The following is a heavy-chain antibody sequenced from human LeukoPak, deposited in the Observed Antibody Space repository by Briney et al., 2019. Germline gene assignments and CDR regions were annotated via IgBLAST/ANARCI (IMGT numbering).Heavy chain of an antibody. CDR2: QYYSGSP. D-gene: IGHD1-26*01. Sequence: SETLSLTSSVSGASLSSGTYYWNWIRQPPGKGLEWIAYQYYSGSPIYNPSLRSRVTISVDTSRDQFSLKVTSVTAADTAIYYCARSSGGMYNYYYMDVWGKGTTVTVSS. CDR3: ARSSGGMYNYYYMDV. V-gene: IGHV4-61*01. CDR1: GASLSSGTYY. J-gene: IGHJ6*03.